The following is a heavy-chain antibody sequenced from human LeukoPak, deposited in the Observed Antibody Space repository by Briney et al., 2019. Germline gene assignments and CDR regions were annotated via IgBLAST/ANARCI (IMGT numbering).Heavy chain of an antibody. J-gene: IGHJ6*02. CDR1: GLTFSSYE. CDR3: ARGNYYYYAMDV. V-gene: IGHV3-48*03. Sequence: GGSLRLSCAASGLTFSSYEMIWVRQAPGKGLEWVSYISSSGSTKYYADSVKGRFTISRDNAKNSLYLQMNSLRAEDTAVYYCARGNYYYYAMDVWGQGTTVTVSS. CDR2: ISSSGSTK.